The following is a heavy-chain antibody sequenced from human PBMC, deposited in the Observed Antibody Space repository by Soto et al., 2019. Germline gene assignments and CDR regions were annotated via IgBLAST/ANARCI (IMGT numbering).Heavy chain of an antibody. V-gene: IGHV1-46*03. Sequence: ASVKVSCKASGYTFTSYYMHWVRQAPGQGLEWMGIINPSGGSTSYAQKFQGRVTMTRDTSTSTVYMELSSLRSEDTAVYYCARILTGYYKEGVPPQLDYWGQGTLVTVSS. J-gene: IGHJ4*02. D-gene: IGHD3-9*01. CDR3: ARILTGYYKEGVPPQLDY. CDR1: GYTFTSYY. CDR2: INPSGGST.